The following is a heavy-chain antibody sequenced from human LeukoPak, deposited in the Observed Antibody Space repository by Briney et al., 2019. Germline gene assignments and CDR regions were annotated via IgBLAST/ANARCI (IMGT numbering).Heavy chain of an antibody. CDR1: GFTFSSYA. D-gene: IGHD6-13*01. Sequence: GGSLRLSCAASGFTFSSYAMHWVRQAPGKGLEWVAVISYDGSNKYYADSVKGRFTISRGNSKNTLYLQMNSLRAEDTAVYYCARDGARYSSSYYYYGMDVWGQGTTVTVSS. J-gene: IGHJ6*02. CDR3: ARDGARYSSSYYYYGMDV. CDR2: ISYDGSNK. V-gene: IGHV3-30-3*01.